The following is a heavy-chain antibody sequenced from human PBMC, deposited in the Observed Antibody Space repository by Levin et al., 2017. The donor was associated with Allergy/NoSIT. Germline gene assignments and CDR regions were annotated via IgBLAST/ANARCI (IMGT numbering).Heavy chain of an antibody. Sequence: GGSLRLSCKASGYTFRVYGIIWVRQAPGEGLEWLGWISPDNGHTKVSHKVQGRVTMTTDASTTTAYLDIRSLTSDDTAVYYCARDLGTGWYDNAFEIWGQGTLVSVSS. D-gene: IGHD6-19*01. CDR1: GYTFRVYG. CDR3: ARDLGTGWYDNAFEI. CDR2: ISPDNGHT. V-gene: IGHV1-18*01. J-gene: IGHJ3*02.